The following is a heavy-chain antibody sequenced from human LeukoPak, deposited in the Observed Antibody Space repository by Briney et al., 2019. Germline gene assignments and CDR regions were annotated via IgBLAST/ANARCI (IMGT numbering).Heavy chain of an antibody. CDR3: VRDLSMADLGWFDP. CDR2: IYYSGST. Sequence: PSETLSLTYTVSGGSISSGGYYWSWIRQHPGKGLEWIGYIYYSGSTYYNPSLKSRVTISVDTSKNQFSLKLSSVTAADTAVYYCVRDLSMADLGWFDPWGQGTLVTVSS. CDR1: GGSISSGGYY. J-gene: IGHJ5*02. D-gene: IGHD2-8*01. V-gene: IGHV4-31*03.